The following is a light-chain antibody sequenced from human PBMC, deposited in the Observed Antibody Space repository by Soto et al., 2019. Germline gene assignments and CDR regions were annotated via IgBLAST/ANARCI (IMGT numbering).Light chain of an antibody. CDR1: QSVSSSY. CDR3: QQYGSSPWA. CDR2: GVS. V-gene: IGKV3-20*01. Sequence: EIVLTQSPGTLSLSPGERATLSCRASQSVSSSYLAWYQQKPGQAPRLLIYGVSSRATGIPDRFSGGGSGTDFTLTISRLEPEDFAVYYCQQYGSSPWAFGQGNKVDIK. J-gene: IGKJ1*01.